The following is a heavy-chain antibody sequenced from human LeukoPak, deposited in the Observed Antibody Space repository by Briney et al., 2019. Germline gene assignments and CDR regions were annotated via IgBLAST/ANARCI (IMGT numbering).Heavy chain of an antibody. V-gene: IGHV3-7*01. CDR1: GFTFSNFW. CDR2: MNQDGSQE. D-gene: IGHD1-26*01. Sequence: GGSLRLSCAASGFTFSNFWMSWVRQAPGKGLEWVANMNQDGSQEYYVDSLKRRFTISRDNAKNSVYLQMASLRAEDTAVYCRERVAYSYGSLDYWGQGTLVTVSS. CDR3: ERVAYSYGSLDY. J-gene: IGHJ4*02.